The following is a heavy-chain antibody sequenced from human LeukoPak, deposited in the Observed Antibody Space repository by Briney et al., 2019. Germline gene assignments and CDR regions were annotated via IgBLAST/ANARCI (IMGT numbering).Heavy chain of an antibody. CDR3: ARHRGYDRSGYYFVDAFDI. V-gene: IGHV4-61*05. Sequence: SETLSLTCTVSGGSISSSSYYWSWIRQPPGKGLEWIGYMSTCGSTNYNPSLMSRVTISLDTSKNQFSLKLNSVTAADTAVYYCARHRGYDRSGYYFVDAFDIWGQGTMVTVSS. CDR2: MSTCGST. J-gene: IGHJ3*02. D-gene: IGHD3-22*01. CDR1: GGSISSSSYY.